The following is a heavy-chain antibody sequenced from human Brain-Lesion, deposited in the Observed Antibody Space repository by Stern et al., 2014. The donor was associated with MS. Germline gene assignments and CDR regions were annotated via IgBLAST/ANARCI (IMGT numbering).Heavy chain of an antibody. D-gene: IGHD6-6*01. CDR2: IWPGDSDT. J-gene: IGHJ4*02. V-gene: IGHV5-51*01. CDR1: GNRFTSNW. CDR3: ARRGDSSSSGFDY. Sequence: EVQLVQSGAEVKKPGESLKISCKGSGNRFTSNWIGWVRQMPGKGLEWMGIIWPGDSDTRYSPSFQGQVTISADKSISTAYLQWSSLQASDTAMYYCARRGDSSSSGFDYWGQGTLVIVSS.